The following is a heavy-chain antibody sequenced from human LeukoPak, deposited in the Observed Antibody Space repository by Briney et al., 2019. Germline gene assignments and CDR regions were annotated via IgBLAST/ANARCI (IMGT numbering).Heavy chain of an antibody. CDR3: AKAYSSGQNYYYNGMDV. D-gene: IGHD6-19*01. CDR2: IYSGGST. V-gene: IGHV3-53*01. J-gene: IGHJ6*02. Sequence: GGSLRLSCAASGFTVSRNYMSWVRQAPGKGLEWVSVIYSGGSTYYADSVKGRFTISRDNSKNTLFLQMNSLRAEDTAVYYCAKAYSSGQNYYYNGMDVWGQGTTVTVSS. CDR1: GFTVSRNY.